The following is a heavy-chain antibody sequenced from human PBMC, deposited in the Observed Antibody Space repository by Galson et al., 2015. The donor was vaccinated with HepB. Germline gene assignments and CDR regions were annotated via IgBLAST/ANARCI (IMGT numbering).Heavy chain of an antibody. V-gene: IGHV3-53*01. CDR2: IYSGGST. CDR3: ARDRSGWYDGYYYGMDV. D-gene: IGHD6-19*01. CDR1: GFTVSSNY. Sequence: SLRLSCAASGFTVSSNYMSWVRQAPGKGLEWVSVIYSGGSTYYADSVKGRFTISRDNSKNTLYLQMNSLRAEDTAVYYCARDRSGWYDGYYYGMDVWGQGTTVTVSS. J-gene: IGHJ6*02.